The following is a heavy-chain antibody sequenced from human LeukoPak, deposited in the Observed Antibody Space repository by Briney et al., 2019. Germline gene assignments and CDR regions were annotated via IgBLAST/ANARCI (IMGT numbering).Heavy chain of an antibody. V-gene: IGHV4-34*01. CDR1: GGSFSGYY. CDR2: INHSGST. Sequence: SETLSLTCAVYGGSFSGYYWSWIRQPPGKGLEWIGEINHSGSTNYNPSLKSRVTISVDTSKNQFSLKLSSVTAADTAVYYCARGGQWLVRYYYYGMDVWGQGTTVTVSS. J-gene: IGHJ6*02. D-gene: IGHD6-19*01. CDR3: ARGGQWLVRYYYYGMDV.